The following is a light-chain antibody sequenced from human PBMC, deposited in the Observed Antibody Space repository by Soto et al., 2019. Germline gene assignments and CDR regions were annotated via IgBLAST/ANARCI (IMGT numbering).Light chain of an antibody. CDR1: SSDVGGYNY. J-gene: IGLJ2*01. V-gene: IGLV2-8*01. Sequence: QSALTQPPSASGSPGQSVTISCTGTSSDVGGYNYVSWYQQHPGKAPKLMIYEVSKRPSGVPDRFSGSKSAGNTASLTVSGLQAEDEADYYCSSFAGSNNLVFGGGTKLTVL. CDR2: EVS. CDR3: SSFAGSNNLV.